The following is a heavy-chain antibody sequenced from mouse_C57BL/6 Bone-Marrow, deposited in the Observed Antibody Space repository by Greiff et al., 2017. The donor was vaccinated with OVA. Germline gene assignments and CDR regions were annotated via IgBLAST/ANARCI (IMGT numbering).Heavy chain of an antibody. J-gene: IGHJ4*01. CDR1: GFTFSDYG. CDR3: ARRVTSRYYAMDY. V-gene: IGHV5-17*01. CDR2: ISRGSSTI. D-gene: IGHD2-2*01. Sequence: EVQVVESGGGLVKPGGSLKLSCAASGFTFSDYGMHWVRQASEQGLEWVAYISRGSSTIYYADTVKGRFTISRDNAKNTLFLKMTSLRSEDTAMYYCARRVTSRYYAMDYWGQGTSVTVSS.